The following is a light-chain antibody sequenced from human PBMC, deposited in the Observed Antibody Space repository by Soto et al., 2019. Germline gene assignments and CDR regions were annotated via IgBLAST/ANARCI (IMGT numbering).Light chain of an antibody. V-gene: IGLV2-14*01. Sequence: QSALTQPASVSGSPGQTITISCTGSISDFGVDNYVSWYHQHPGKAPKLIIYGVTNRPSGVSKRFSGSKSGTAASLTISVLQADDDAYYYRSSYSTRSALQVFGTGTKVTVL. CDR1: ISDFGVDNY. CDR2: GVT. J-gene: IGLJ1*01. CDR3: SSYSTRSALQV.